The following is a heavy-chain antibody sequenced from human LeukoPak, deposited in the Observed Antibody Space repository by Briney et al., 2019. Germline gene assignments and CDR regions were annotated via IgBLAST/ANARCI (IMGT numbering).Heavy chain of an antibody. CDR3: ANWIGSSSRDY. V-gene: IGHV3-23*01. CDR2: INSNGDEI. Sequence: GGSLRLSCAASGFTFSTYAMTWVRQAPGKGLEWVSGINSNGDEIYYADSVRGRFTISRDNSNNALYLQMDSLRAEDTAVYYCANWIGSSSRDYWGQGTLVTAST. D-gene: IGHD6-6*01. J-gene: IGHJ4*02. CDR1: GFTFSTYA.